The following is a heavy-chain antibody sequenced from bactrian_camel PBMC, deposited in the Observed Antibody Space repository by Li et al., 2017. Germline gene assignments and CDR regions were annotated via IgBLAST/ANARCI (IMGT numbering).Heavy chain of an antibody. CDR2: ISGDGST. D-gene: IGHD2*01. V-gene: IGHV3S66*01. CDR3: AAEGPGCDTMSPDEYNF. Sequence: VQLVESGGGSVQTGGSLRLSCKPSFFILDDFDMMWYRQAPGNECELVSSISGDGSTYYTDAVKGRFTISHDNAKNSVDLQMNSLKPEDTAMYYCAAEGPGCDTMSPDEYNFEGQGTQVTVS. J-gene: IGHJ4*01. CDR1: FFILDDFD.